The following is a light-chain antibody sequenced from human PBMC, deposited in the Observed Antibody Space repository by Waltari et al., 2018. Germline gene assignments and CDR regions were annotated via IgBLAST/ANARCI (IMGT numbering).Light chain of an antibody. CDR1: QGLLLSDGKTY. Sequence: EIVMTQTPLSLSVTPGQPASISCKSSQGLLLSDGKTYLYWYLQKAGQPPQLLIYDAYSRFSGGPDRFSGSGSGTDCTLKISRVEAEDDGVYYCMQGLHLPRTFGQGTKVEMK. CDR3: MQGLHLPRT. CDR2: DAY. J-gene: IGKJ1*01. V-gene: IGKV2-29*02.